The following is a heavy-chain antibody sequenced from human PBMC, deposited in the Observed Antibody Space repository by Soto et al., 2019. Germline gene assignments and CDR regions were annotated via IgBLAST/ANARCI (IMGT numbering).Heavy chain of an antibody. CDR1: GFTFSSYA. V-gene: IGHV3-30-3*01. Sequence: QVQLVESGGGVVQPGRSLRLSCAASGFTFSSYAMHWVRQAPGKGLEWVAVISYDGSNKYYADSVKGRFTISRDNSKNTLYLHMNSLRAEDTAVYYCARPLSCPQEFIAGEFDYWGQGTLVTVSS. CDR3: ARPLSCPQEFIAGEFDY. D-gene: IGHD6-13*01. J-gene: IGHJ4*02. CDR2: ISYDGSNK.